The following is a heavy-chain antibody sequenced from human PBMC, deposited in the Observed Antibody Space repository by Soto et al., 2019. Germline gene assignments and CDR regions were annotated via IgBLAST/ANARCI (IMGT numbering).Heavy chain of an antibody. CDR2: INPNSGGT. CDR1: GYTFTGYY. CDR3: ARGIAAAGKGAFDI. Sequence: ASVKVSCKASGYTFTGYYMHWVGQAPGQGLEWMGWINPNSGGTNYAQKFQGWVTMTRDTSISTAYMELSRLRSDDTAVYYCARGIAAAGKGAFDILGQGTMVTVSS. D-gene: IGHD6-13*01. V-gene: IGHV1-2*04. J-gene: IGHJ3*02.